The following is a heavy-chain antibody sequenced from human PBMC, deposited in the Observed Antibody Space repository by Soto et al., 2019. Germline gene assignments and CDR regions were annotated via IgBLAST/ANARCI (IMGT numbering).Heavy chain of an antibody. CDR3: ARGIAVRFDY. J-gene: IGHJ4*02. Sequence: SETLSLTCTVSGGSISSYYWSWIRQPPGKGLEWIGDIYYSGSTNYNPSLKSRVTISVDTSKSQFSLKLSSLTAADTAVYYCARGIAVRFDYWGQGTLVTVSS. CDR1: GGSISSYY. CDR2: IYYSGST. V-gene: IGHV4-59*12. D-gene: IGHD6-19*01.